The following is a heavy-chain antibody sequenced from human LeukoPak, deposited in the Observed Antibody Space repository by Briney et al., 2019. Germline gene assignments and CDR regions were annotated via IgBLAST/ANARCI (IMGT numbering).Heavy chain of an antibody. CDR3: AKDGNWARFED. CDR2: ITSRSTT. V-gene: IGHV3-23*01. J-gene: IGHJ4*02. CDR1: GFIFSHYG. D-gene: IGHD7-27*01. Sequence: GGSLRLSRAASGFIFSHYGMNWVRQAPGKGLEWVSGITSRSTTYYADSVKGRFTISRDNSNNMVWLQINSPTAKDTATYYCAKDGNWARFEDWGQGTLVTVSS.